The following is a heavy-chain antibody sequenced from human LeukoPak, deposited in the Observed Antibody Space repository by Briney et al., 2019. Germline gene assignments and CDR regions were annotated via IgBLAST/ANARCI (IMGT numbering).Heavy chain of an antibody. CDR2: VSPDGRDK. J-gene: IGHJ6*02. CDR1: GFTLSCCA. V-gene: IGHV3-30-3*01. D-gene: IGHD5-24*01. CDR3: ARGDVVTTIMYYYYYYGMDV. Sequence: PGGSLRLSCTASGFTLSCCAIHWVRQAPGKRLEWVAVVSPDGRDKYYADSVKGRFTISRDNSKSTVYLQMNSLRVDDTAVYYCARGDVVTTIMYYYYYYGMDVWGQGTTVTVSS.